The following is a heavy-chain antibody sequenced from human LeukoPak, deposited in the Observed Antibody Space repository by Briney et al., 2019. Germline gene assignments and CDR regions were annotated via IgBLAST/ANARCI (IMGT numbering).Heavy chain of an antibody. J-gene: IGHJ4*02. Sequence: GGSLRLSCAASGFTFSSYAMSWVRQAPGKGLEWVSGFSVSDETTYYADSVKGRFTISRDNSKNTLSLQMNNVKNEDTAVYYCAKDRISEDGYNFPDSLGPGTLVSVSS. CDR3: AKDRISEDGYNFPDS. CDR1: GFTFSSYA. CDR2: FSVSDETT. D-gene: IGHD5-24*01. V-gene: IGHV3-23*01.